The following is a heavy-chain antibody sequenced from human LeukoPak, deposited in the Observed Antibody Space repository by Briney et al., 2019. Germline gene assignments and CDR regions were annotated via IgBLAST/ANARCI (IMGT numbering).Heavy chain of an antibody. CDR2: ISSSSNAI. D-gene: IGHD6-6*01. CDR1: GFTFSSYG. Sequence: PGGSLRLSCAASGFTFSSYGINWVRQTPGKGLEWVSYISSSSNAINYADSVRGRFTISRDNARNSLYLQMNSPRPEDTAVYYCARGGAARPDYWGQGTLVTVSS. V-gene: IGHV3-48*01. CDR3: ARGGAARPDY. J-gene: IGHJ4*02.